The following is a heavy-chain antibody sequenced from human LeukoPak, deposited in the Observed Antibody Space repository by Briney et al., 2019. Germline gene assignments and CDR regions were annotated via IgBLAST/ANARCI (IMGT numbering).Heavy chain of an antibody. CDR2: ISSFSSYI. V-gene: IGHV3-21*01. CDR3: ARDFLHLGG. CDR1: EFTFSSYN. Sequence: PGGSLRLSCAASEFTFSSYNMNWVRQAPGKGLEWVSSISSFSSYIYYADSVKGRFTISRDNAKNSLYLQMSSLRAEDTAVYYCARDFLHLGGWGQGTMVTVSS. J-gene: IGHJ3*01. D-gene: IGHD3-16*01.